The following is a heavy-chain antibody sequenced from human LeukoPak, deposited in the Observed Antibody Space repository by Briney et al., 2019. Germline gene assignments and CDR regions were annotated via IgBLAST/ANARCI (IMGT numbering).Heavy chain of an antibody. V-gene: IGHV3-21*01. D-gene: IGHD2-15*01. J-gene: IGHJ3*02. CDR2: ISSSSSYI. Sequence: PGRSLRLSCAASGFTFSSYGMHWVRQAPGKGLEWVSSISSSSSYIYYADSVKGRFTISRDNAKNTLYLQMNSLRAEDTAVYYCARPLGGYCSGGSCYGNGAFDIWGQGTMVTVSS. CDR3: ARPLGGYCSGGSCYGNGAFDI. CDR1: GFTFSSYG.